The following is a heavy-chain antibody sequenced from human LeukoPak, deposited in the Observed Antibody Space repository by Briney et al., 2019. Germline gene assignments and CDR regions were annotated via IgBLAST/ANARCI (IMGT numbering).Heavy chain of an antibody. CDR3: ARQTRITMIVVVITTSFDP. CDR2: IYYSGST. D-gene: IGHD3-22*01. J-gene: IGHJ5*02. V-gene: IGHV4-39*01. CDR1: GGSISSSSYY. Sequence: PSETLSLTCTVSGGSISSSSYYWGWIRQPPGKGLEWIGSIYYSGSTYYNPSLKSRVTISVDTSKNQFSLKLSSVTAADTAVYYCARQTRITMIVVVITTSFDPWGQGTLVTVSS.